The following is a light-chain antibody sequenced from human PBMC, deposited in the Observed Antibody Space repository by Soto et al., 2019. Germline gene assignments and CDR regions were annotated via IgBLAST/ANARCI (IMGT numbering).Light chain of an antibody. J-gene: IGKJ4*02. CDR3: PQSYSSTLCT. V-gene: IGKV1-39*01. CDR1: QSISSY. Sequence: DIQMTQSPSSLSASVGDRVTITCRASQSISSYLNWYQQKPGKAPKLLIYAASSLQSGVPSRFSGSGSGTDFTLTISSLQPEDFATYDSPQSYSSTLCTFGAVPKVDIK. CDR2: AAS.